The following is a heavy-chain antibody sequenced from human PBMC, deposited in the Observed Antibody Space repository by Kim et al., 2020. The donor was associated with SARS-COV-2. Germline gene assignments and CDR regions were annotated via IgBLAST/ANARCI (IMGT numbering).Heavy chain of an antibody. Sequence: YSADSVKGQSTICRDNSKTTLYLQMSSLRAEDTAVYYCAKEGEQWLVVDYWGQGTLVTVSA. J-gene: IGHJ4*02. D-gene: IGHD6-19*01. CDR3: AKEGEQWLVVDY. V-gene: IGHV3-23*01.